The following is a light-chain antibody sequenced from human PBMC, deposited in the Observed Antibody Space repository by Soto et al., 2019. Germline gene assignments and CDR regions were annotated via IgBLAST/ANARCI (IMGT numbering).Light chain of an antibody. Sequence: DIVMTQSPDSLAVSLGERATMNCKCSRSVLYKSNNKNHLAWYQQKPGQPPQLIIYWASTRESGVPDRFSGSGSGTDFTLTISSLQAEDVAVYYCQQYYSTPPTFGQGTKVEIK. J-gene: IGKJ1*01. CDR2: WAS. CDR1: RSVLYKSNNKNH. V-gene: IGKV4-1*01. CDR3: QQYYSTPPT.